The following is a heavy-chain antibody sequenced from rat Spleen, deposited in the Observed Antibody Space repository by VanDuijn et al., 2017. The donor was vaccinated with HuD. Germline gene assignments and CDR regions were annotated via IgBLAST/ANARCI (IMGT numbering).Heavy chain of an antibody. Sequence: QVQLKESGPGLVQPSQTLSLTCTVAGFSLTSDGVSWVRQPPGKGLEWMGVIWGNGNTNYNSALKSRLSISRDTSKSQVFLKMNNLQTEDTAMYFCASGITAFDYWGQGVMVTVSS. CDR2: IWGNGNT. D-gene: IGHD1-10*01. V-gene: IGHV2S61*01. J-gene: IGHJ2*01. CDR3: ASGITAFDY. CDR1: GFSLTSDG.